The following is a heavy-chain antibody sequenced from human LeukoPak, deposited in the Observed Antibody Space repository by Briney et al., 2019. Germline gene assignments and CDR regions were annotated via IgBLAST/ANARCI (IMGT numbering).Heavy chain of an antibody. V-gene: IGHV1-18*04. CDR2: ISAYNGNT. D-gene: IGHD1-26*01. CDR1: GYTFTSYG. CDR3: ARVQSPNSGSYYFDY. J-gene: IGHJ4*02. Sequence: ASVKVSCKASGYTFTSYGISWVRQAPGQGLEWMGWISAYNGNTNYAQKLQGRVTMTTDTSTSTAYMELRSLRSDDTAVYYCARVQSPNSGSYYFDYWGQGTLVTVSS.